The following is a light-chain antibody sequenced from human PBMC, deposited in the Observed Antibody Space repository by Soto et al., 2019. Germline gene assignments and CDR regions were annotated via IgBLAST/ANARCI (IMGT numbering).Light chain of an antibody. CDR2: NND. V-gene: IGLV1-36*01. CDR3: SSWDESLKSRV. CDR1: RSNLGTNA. J-gene: IGLJ3*02. Sequence: QSVLTQPPSVSAGPRQRVTISCFGSRSNLGTNAVNWFQQLPGQAPKLLIYNNDVLVPGVSDRFSGSTYDTSASLTIASLRSEDEADYYCSSWDESLKSRVFGGGTKLTVL.